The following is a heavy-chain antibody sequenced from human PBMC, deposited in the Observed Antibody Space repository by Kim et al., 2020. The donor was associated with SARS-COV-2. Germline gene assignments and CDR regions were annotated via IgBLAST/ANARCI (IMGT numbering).Heavy chain of an antibody. V-gene: IGHV3-48*02. J-gene: IGHJ6*02. CDR3: ARDRVDTAGYYYYYGMDV. CDR2: ISSSSSTI. Sequence: GGSLRLSCAASGFTFSSYSMNWVRQAPGKGLEWVSYISSSSSTIYYADSVKGRFTISRDNAKNSLYLQMNSLRDEDTAVYYCARDRVDTAGYYYYYGMDVWGQGTTVTVSS. CDR1: GFTFSSYS. D-gene: IGHD5-18*01.